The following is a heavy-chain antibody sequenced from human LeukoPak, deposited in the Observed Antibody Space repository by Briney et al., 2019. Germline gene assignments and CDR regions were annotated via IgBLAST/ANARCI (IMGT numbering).Heavy chain of an antibody. CDR3: ARTVVVTAEHACDI. Sequence: GASVKVSCKASGGTFSSYTISWVRQAPGQGLEWMGGINPIFGTTNYAQKFQGRVTITGDKSTSTAYMELSSLRSEDTAMYYCARTVVVTAEHACDIWGQGTMVTVSS. D-gene: IGHD2-21*02. V-gene: IGHV1-69*06. CDR2: INPIFGTT. CDR1: GGTFSSYT. J-gene: IGHJ3*02.